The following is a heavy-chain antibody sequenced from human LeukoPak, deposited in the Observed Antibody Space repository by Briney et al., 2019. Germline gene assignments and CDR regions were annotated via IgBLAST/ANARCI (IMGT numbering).Heavy chain of an antibody. CDR2: INPNSGGT. V-gene: IGHV1-2*02. CDR3: ARDRYCSSTSYFTAMRGPRWFDP. D-gene: IGHD2-2*02. CDR1: GYTFTGYY. Sequence: ASVKVSCKASGYTFTGYYMHWVRQAPGQGLEWMGWINPNSGGTNYAQKFQGRVTMTRDTSISTAYMELSRLRSDDTAVYYCARDRYCSSTSYFTAMRGPRWFDPWGQGTLVTVSS. J-gene: IGHJ5*02.